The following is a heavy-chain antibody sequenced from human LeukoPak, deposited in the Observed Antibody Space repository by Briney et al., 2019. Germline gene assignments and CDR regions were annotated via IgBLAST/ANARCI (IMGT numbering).Heavy chain of an antibody. CDR3: AKGSDYYGSGSYLVASYFGDYFDY. J-gene: IGHJ4*02. D-gene: IGHD3-10*01. CDR1: GFTFSSYG. Sequence: GGSLRLSCAASGFTFSSYGMHWVRQAPGKGLEWVAVISYDGSNKYYADSVKGRFTISRDNSKDTLYLQMNSLRAEDTAVYYCAKGSDYYGSGSYLVASYFGDYFDYWGQGTLVTVSS. CDR2: ISYDGSNK. V-gene: IGHV3-30*18.